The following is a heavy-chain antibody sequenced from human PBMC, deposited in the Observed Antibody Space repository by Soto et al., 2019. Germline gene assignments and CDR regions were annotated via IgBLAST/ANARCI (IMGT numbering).Heavy chain of an antibody. D-gene: IGHD3-10*01. CDR1: GFTFSSHW. J-gene: IGHJ4*02. CDR2: INQDGSEK. CDR3: ARGIIVSPGKDY. Sequence: PGGSLRLSCVASGFTFSSHWMSWVRQAPGKGLERVANINQDGSEKSYVDSVKGRFTISRDNAKNSVYLQLNSLEVEDTAVYYCARGIIVSPGKDYWGQGTQVTVSS. V-gene: IGHV3-7*01.